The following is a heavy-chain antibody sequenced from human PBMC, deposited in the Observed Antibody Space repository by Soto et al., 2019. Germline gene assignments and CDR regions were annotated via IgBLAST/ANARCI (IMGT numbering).Heavy chain of an antibody. CDR1: GFTVSSNY. CDR2: MYSGGIT. V-gene: IGHV3-53*01. CDR3: ARGGLLRGGGAFDI. Sequence: GGSLRLSCAASGFTVSSNYISWVRQAPWKGLEWVSVMYSGGITYYADSVKGRFTISRDISKNTLYLQMNSLRAEDTAVYYCARGGLLRGGGAFDIWGQRTMVAVSS. J-gene: IGHJ3*02. D-gene: IGHD3-10*01.